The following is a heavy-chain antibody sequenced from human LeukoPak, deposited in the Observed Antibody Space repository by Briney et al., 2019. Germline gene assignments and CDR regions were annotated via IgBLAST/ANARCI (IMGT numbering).Heavy chain of an antibody. CDR1: GFTFSSYT. Sequence: GGSLRLSCAASGFTFSSYTTNWVRQAPGKGLEWVSFISTSSSYIYYADSVKGRFTISRDNAKNSLYLQMNSLRAEDTALYYCPKSSYYSDSSGTPFDYWGQGTLVTVSS. V-gene: IGHV3-21*04. CDR2: ISTSSSYI. CDR3: PKSSYYSDSSGTPFDY. D-gene: IGHD3-22*01. J-gene: IGHJ4*02.